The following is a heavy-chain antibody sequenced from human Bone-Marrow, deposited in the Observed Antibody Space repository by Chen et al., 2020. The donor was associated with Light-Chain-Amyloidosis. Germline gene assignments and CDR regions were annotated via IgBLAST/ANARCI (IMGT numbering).Heavy chain of an antibody. CDR3: AKDISYDDILPGYPADAFDI. CDR1: GFAFSSYA. CDR2: IRGGGGSR. D-gene: IGHD3-9*01. Sequence: EVQLVESGGGLLQRGGSLRRSCAASGFAFSSYAMSWVRQAPGKGLEWVSPIRGGGGSRYYGDSVKCRLTISRYNSKNALFLQMNSLRAEDTAVYYCAKDISYDDILPGYPADAFDIWGQGTMVTVSS. V-gene: IGHV3-23*04. J-gene: IGHJ3*02.